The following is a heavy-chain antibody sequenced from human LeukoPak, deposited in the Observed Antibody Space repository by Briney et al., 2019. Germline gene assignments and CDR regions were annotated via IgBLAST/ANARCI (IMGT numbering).Heavy chain of an antibody. J-gene: IGHJ4*02. CDR3: AKLSRSGYLH. V-gene: IGHV3-9*01. Sequence: PGRSLRLSCAASGFTFDDYAMHWVRQAPGKGLEWVSGISWNSGSIGYADSVKGRFTISRDNAKNSLYLQMNSLRAEDTALYYFAKLSRSGYLHWGQGTLVTVSS. D-gene: IGHD5-12*01. CDR1: GFTFDDYA. CDR2: ISWNSGSI.